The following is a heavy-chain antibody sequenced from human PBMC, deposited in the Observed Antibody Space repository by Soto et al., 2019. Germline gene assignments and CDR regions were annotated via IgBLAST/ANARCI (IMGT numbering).Heavy chain of an antibody. CDR2: IYPGDSDT. CDR3: ARQGRVRSGWYYFDL. J-gene: IGHJ4*02. V-gene: IGHV5-51*01. D-gene: IGHD6-19*01. CDR1: GCSFSSYW. Sequence: GESLKISCKGSGCSFSSYWIGWVLQMPWKGLEWMGIIYPGDSDTRYSPSFQGQVTISADKSISTAYLQWSSLKASDTAMYYCARQGRVRSGWYYFDLSGQGTLVTVDS.